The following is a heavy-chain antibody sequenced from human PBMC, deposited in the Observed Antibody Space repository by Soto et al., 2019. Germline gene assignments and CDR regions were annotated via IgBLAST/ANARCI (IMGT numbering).Heavy chain of an antibody. CDR3: ATTPPIAVTGSLP. Sequence: EVQLLESGGDLVQPGGSLRLSCAASGFTFSGYAMSWVRQAPGKGLEWVSSISNTAVSTYYTDSVKRRFTISRDNSKNTLYLQMNYLTLEDTAIYYRATTPPIAVTGSLPWRQGSLVTVS. CDR1: GFTFSGYA. V-gene: IGHV3-23*01. CDR2: ISNTAVST. J-gene: IGHJ5*02. D-gene: IGHD6-19*01.